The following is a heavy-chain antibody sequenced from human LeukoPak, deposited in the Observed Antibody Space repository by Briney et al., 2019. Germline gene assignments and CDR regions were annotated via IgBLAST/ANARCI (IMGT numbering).Heavy chain of an antibody. D-gene: IGHD2-21*02. Sequence: PSQTLSLTCTVSGGSISGYYWSWSRQAPGKGVEWIGSLYYIRGAWYKSSLKSRVTTSVDTSKNEFSLKLSSVTAADTAVYYCARWSDCGGDCHILDHWGQGILVTVAS. CDR3: ARWSDCGGDCHILDH. CDR1: GGSISGYY. J-gene: IGHJ4*02. V-gene: IGHV4-59*01. CDR2: LYYIRGA.